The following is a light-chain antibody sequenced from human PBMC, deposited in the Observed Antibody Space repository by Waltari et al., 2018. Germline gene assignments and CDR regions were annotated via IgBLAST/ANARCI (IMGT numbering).Light chain of an antibody. CDR1: QSVLYNSNGKNY. Sequence: DIVMTQSPDSLAVSLSHRATLNSTSRQSVLYNSNGKNYLPWYQQKPGQPPKLLIYLAYTRESGVPGIFSGSASGTDFTLTISSLQAEAVVVYCCPQHSRSRTFSQGTRVEIK. V-gene: IGKV4-1*01. CDR2: LAY. CDR3: PQHSRSRT. J-gene: IGKJ1*01.